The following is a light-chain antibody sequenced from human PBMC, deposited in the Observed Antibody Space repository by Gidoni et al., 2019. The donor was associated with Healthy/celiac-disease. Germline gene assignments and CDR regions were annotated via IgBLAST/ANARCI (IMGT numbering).Light chain of an antibody. CDR1: QGIRSY. V-gene: IGKV1D-8*01. Sequence: VIWMTQSPSLLSASTGDRVTISCRMSQGIRSYLAWYQQKPGKAPELLIYAASTLQSGVPSRFSGSGSGTDFTLTISCLQSEDFATYYCQQYYSFPHTFGQGTKLEIK. CDR3: QQYYSFPHT. CDR2: AAS. J-gene: IGKJ2*01.